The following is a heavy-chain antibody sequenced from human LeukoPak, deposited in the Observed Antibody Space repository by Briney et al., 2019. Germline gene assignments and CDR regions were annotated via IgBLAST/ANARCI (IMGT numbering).Heavy chain of an antibody. Sequence: SQTLSLTCAISGDSVSRDGAAWTWIRQSPSRGLEWLGRTYYRSKWHNEYAVSVRGRMAISPDTSKNQFSPHLSSVTPEDTAVYFCARDTLAAADAWGQGALVTVAS. D-gene: IGHD6-25*01. CDR2: TYYRSKWHN. V-gene: IGHV6-1*01. CDR3: ARDTLAAADA. J-gene: IGHJ5*02. CDR1: GDSVSRDGAA.